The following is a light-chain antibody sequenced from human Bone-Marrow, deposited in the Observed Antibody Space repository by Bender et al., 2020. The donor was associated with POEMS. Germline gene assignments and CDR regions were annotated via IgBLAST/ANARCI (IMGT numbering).Light chain of an antibody. V-gene: IGLV1-44*01. CDR3: PAWDGILNGWV. J-gene: IGLJ3*02. CDR2: GND. CDR1: SSNIGGNA. Sequence: QSVLTQPPSASGTPGQRVTISCSGSSSNIGGNAVNWWQQLPGTAPKLLIYGNDQRPSGVPDRFSCSKSGTSASLAISGLQAEDGADYFCPAWDGILNGWVFGGGHELTVL.